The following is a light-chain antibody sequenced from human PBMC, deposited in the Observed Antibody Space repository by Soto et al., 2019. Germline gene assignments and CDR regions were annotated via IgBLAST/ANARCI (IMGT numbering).Light chain of an antibody. Sequence: EIVLTQSPGTLSLSPGERAILTCRSSQSVSSSYLAWYQHKPGQAPRLLIYDVSSRATGIPDRFSGSGSGTDFTLTISRLEPEDFAVYYCQQYGSSPTFGQGTNVEIK. CDR3: QQYGSSPT. V-gene: IGKV3-20*01. J-gene: IGKJ1*01. CDR1: QSVSSSY. CDR2: DVS.